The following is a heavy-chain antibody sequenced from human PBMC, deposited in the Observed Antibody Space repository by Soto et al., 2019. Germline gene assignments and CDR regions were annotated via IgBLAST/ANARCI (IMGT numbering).Heavy chain of an antibody. CDR3: ARDDGYYDSSGYYLFGYGMDV. D-gene: IGHD3-22*01. CDR1: GGSISSYY. CDR2: IYTSGST. V-gene: IGHV4-4*07. Sequence: SETLSLTCTVSGGSISSYYWSWIRQPAGKGLEWIGRIYTSGSTNYNPSLKSRVTMSVDTSKNQFSLKLSSVTAADTAVYYCARDDGYYDSSGYYLFGYGMDVWGQGTTVTVSS. J-gene: IGHJ6*02.